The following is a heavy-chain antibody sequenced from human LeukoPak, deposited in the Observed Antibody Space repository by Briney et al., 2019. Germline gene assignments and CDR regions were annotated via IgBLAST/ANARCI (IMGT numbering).Heavy chain of an antibody. D-gene: IGHD3-3*01. CDR3: AREAYYDFWSGIAPLYFDY. Sequence: SETLSLTCAVYGGSFSGYYWSWIRQPPGKGLEWIGEINHSGSTNYNPSLKSRVTISVDTSKNQFSLKLSSVTAADTAVYYCAREAYYDFWSGIAPLYFDYWGQGTLVTVSS. J-gene: IGHJ4*02. V-gene: IGHV4-34*01. CDR2: INHSGST. CDR1: GGSFSGYY.